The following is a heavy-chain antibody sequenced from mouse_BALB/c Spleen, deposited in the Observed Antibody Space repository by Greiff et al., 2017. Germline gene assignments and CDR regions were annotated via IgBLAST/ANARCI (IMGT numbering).Heavy chain of an antibody. J-gene: IGHJ3*01. Sequence: EVQLLESGGGLVQPGGSLKLSCAASGFAFSRYWMSWVRQAPGKGLEWIGEINPDSSTINYTPSLKDKFIISRDNAKNTLYLQMSKVRSEDTALYYCARRYLLHWAWFAYWGQGTLVTVSA. CDR2: INPDSSTI. V-gene: IGHV4-1*02. D-gene: IGHD2-1*01. CDR3: ARRYLLHWAWFAY. CDR1: GFAFSRYW.